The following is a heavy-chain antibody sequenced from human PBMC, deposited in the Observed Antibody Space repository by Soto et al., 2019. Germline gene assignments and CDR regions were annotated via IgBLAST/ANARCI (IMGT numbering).Heavy chain of an antibody. V-gene: IGHV1-18*01. Sequence: QVQLVQSGAEVKKPGASVKVSCKASGYTFTSYGISWVRQAPGQGLEWMGWISAYNGNTNYDQKLQGRVTMTTDTSTSTAYMELRSLRSDDTAVYYCARLNQLLWFGELLSYYYYGMDVWGQGTTVTVSS. CDR3: ARLNQLLWFGELLSYYYYGMDV. J-gene: IGHJ6*02. D-gene: IGHD3-10*01. CDR1: GYTFTSYG. CDR2: ISAYNGNT.